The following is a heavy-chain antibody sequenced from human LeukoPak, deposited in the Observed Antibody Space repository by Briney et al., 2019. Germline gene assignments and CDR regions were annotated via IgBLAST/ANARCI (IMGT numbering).Heavy chain of an antibody. J-gene: IGHJ6*03. V-gene: IGHV4-39*01. CDR2: YHNGNS. Sequence: PSETLSLTCIVSGVSISSDTYYWGWIRQPPGKGLEWIGNYHNGNSYYNPSLKSRVTISEDTSGNQFSLRVASATAADTAVYYCARLWDSTGLYFYYYMDVWGEGTTVTVSS. CDR1: GVSISSDTYY. D-gene: IGHD6-25*01. CDR3: ARLWDSTGLYFYYYMDV.